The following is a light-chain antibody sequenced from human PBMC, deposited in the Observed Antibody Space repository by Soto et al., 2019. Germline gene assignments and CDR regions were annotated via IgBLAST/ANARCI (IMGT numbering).Light chain of an antibody. J-gene: IGLJ2*01. V-gene: IGLV2-14*01. Sequence: QSALTQPASVSGSPGQAITIPCTGTSSDVGGYTYVSWYQQHPGKAPKHMIYDVRNRPSGVSNRFSGSKSVNTASLTISGLQAEDEADDYCSSYTSSSTVVFGGGTKLTVL. CDR3: SSYTSSSTVV. CDR2: DVR. CDR1: SSDVGGYTY.